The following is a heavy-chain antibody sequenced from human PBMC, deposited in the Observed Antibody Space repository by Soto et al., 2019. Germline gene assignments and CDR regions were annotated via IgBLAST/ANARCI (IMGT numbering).Heavy chain of an antibody. CDR1: GFAFSSYA. J-gene: IGHJ4*02. D-gene: IGHD2-2*02. Sequence: EVQLLESGGGLVQPGTSLRLSCAASGFAFSSYAMGWVRQAPGKGLEWVSTINHSGGKTYYADSVRGRFTISRDNSKNTVDLQMNNLRADDTAVYYCAKDPPLPDTAISRPFDYWGQGTLVTVSS. V-gene: IGHV3-23*01. CDR3: AKDPPLPDTAISRPFDY. CDR2: INHSGGKT.